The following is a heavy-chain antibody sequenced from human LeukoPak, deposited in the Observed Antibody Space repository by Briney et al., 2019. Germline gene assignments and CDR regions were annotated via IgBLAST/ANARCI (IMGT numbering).Heavy chain of an antibody. Sequence: GGSLRLSCAASGFTFSSYWMHWVRQAPGKGLVWVSRINTDGRSTSYADSVKGRFTISRDNAKNTLYLQMNSLRAEDTAVYYCASRRVWTSHAFDIWGQGTMVTVSS. V-gene: IGHV3-74*01. CDR1: GFTFSSYW. CDR3: ASRRVWTSHAFDI. CDR2: INTDGRST. D-gene: IGHD3/OR15-3a*01. J-gene: IGHJ3*02.